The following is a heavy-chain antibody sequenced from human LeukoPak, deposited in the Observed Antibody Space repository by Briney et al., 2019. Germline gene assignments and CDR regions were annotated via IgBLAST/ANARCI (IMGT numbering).Heavy chain of an antibody. Sequence: SETLSLTCAVSGGSISSSNWWSWVRQPPGKGLEWIGEIYHSGSTNYNPSLKSRVTISVDKSKNQFSLKLSSVTAADTAVYYCARESGDYDHYYYYGMDVWGQGTTVTVSS. J-gene: IGHJ6*02. CDR2: IYHSGST. CDR1: GGSISSSNW. CDR3: ARESGDYDHYYYYGMDV. D-gene: IGHD4-17*01. V-gene: IGHV4-4*02.